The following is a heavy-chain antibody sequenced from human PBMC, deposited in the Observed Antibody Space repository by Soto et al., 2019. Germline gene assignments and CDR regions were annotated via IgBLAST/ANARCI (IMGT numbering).Heavy chain of an antibody. CDR2: IKEDGSEK. Sequence: EVQLVESGGGLVQPGGSLRLSCVASGFSFSSYWMTWVRQAPGKGLEWVASIKEDGSEKKYVDYVKGRFTMSRDNAQKSLYLQINSLRVEDTAVYYCARDQAAFDIWGQGTMVTVSA. V-gene: IGHV3-7*01. CDR3: ARDQAAFDI. CDR1: GFSFSSYW. J-gene: IGHJ3*02.